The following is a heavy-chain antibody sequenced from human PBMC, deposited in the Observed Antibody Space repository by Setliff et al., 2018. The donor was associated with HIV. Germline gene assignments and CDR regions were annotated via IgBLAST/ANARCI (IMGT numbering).Heavy chain of an antibody. D-gene: IGHD3-22*01. V-gene: IGHV4-59*08. CDR1: GGYNTTYY. CDR2: IYYSGST. J-gene: IGHJ3*02. CDR3: ARLHYYDRSGLTVGAFDI. Sequence: SETLSLTCTVSGGYNTTYYWSWIRQPPGKGLEWIGYIYYSGSTNYNPSLKSRVTISVDTSKNQFSLKLSSVTAADTAVYYCARLHYYDRSGLTVGAFDIWGQGTMVTVSS.